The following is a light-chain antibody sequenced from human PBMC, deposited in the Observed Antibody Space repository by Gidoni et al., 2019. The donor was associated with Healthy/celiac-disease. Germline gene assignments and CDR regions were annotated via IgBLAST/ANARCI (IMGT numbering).Light chain of an antibody. V-gene: IGKV3-20*01. Sequence: EIVLPQSPGTLSLSPGERATLSCRASQSVSSSYLAWYQQKPGQAPRLLIYGASSRATGIPDFTLTISRLEPEDFAVYYCQQYGSSPRTFGGGTKVEIK. J-gene: IGKJ4*01. CDR1: QSVSSSY. CDR3: QQYGSSPRT. CDR2: GAS.